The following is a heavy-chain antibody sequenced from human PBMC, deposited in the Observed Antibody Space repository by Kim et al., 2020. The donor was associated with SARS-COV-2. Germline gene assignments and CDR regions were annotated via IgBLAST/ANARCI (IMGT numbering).Heavy chain of an antibody. CDR1: GTTFSDVW. CDR2: MRSEIDGGTI. CDR3: TTDYYDNTGYYGFYYYGMDV. D-gene: IGHD3-22*01. V-gene: IGHV3-15*01. J-gene: IGHJ6*02. Sequence: GGSLRLSCAASGTTFSDVWMSWVRQAPGKGLEWVGRMRSEIDGGTIDYAAPVKDRFTISRDENTLYLQKRRLKTEDTAVYYCTTDYYDNTGYYGFYYYGMDVWGQGTTVTVSS.